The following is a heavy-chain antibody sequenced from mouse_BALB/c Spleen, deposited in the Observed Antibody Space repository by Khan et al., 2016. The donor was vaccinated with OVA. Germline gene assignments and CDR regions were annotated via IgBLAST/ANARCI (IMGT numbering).Heavy chain of an antibody. CDR1: GYSITSDYA. V-gene: IGHV3-2*02. J-gene: IGHJ4*01. CDR3: ARDGSHYNYSMDY. CDR2: ISASGST. Sequence: EVQLQESGPGLVKPSQSLSLTCTVTGYSITSDYAWNWIRQSPGNKLEWMGYISASGSTNYNPAFKSRTSITRDTSKNQFFLQLKSVTTEDTATYYCARDGSHYNYSMDYWGQGTSVTVSS. D-gene: IGHD2-3*01.